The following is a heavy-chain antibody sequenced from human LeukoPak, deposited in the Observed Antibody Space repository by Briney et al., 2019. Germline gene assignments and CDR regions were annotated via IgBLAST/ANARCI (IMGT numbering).Heavy chain of an antibody. CDR1: GFTFNNHA. CDR2: ISGSGDNT. CDR3: TKDFRGSGYFFDY. J-gene: IGHJ4*02. Sequence: GGSLRLSCVVSGFTFNNHAMSWVRQAPGKGLEWVSAISGSGDNTFYAGSVRGRFTIYRDNSKNTLYLQMDSLRAEDTAIYYCTKDFRGSGYFFDYWGQGTPVTVSS. V-gene: IGHV3-23*01. D-gene: IGHD3-10*01.